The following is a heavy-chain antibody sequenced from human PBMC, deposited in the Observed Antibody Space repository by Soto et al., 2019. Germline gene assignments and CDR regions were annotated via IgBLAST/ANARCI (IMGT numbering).Heavy chain of an antibody. CDR2: ISYDGSNK. CDR1: GFTFSSYA. V-gene: IGHV3-30-3*01. Sequence: QVQLVESGGGVVQPGRSLRLSCAASGFTFSSYAMHWVRQAPGKGLEWVAVISYDGSNKYYADSVKGRFTISRDNSKNTLYLQMNSLRAEDTAVYYCAREGVGRITIFGVAAGGMDVWGQGTTVTVSS. J-gene: IGHJ6*02. CDR3: AREGVGRITIFGVAAGGMDV. D-gene: IGHD3-3*01.